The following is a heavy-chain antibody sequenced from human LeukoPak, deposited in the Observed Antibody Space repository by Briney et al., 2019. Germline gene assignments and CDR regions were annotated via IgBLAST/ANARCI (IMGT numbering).Heavy chain of an antibody. D-gene: IGHD2-15*01. Sequence: KPSQTLSLTCTVSGGSISSGSYYWSWIRQPAGKGLEWIGRIYTSGSTNYNLSLKSRVTISVDTSKNQFSLKLSSVTAADTAVYYCARDPLGYCSGGSCYTNWFDPWGQGTLVTVSS. CDR1: GGSISSGSYY. CDR2: IYTSGST. J-gene: IGHJ5*02. CDR3: ARDPLGYCSGGSCYTNWFDP. V-gene: IGHV4-61*02.